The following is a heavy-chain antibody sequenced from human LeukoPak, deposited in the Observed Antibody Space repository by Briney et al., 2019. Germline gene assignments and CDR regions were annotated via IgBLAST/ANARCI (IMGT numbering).Heavy chain of an antibody. J-gene: IGHJ4*02. CDR2: IYYSGST. CDR3: ARRPGGPYYYDSSDYYYFDY. CDR1: GGSISSYY. Sequence: KTSETLSLTCTVSGGSISSYYWSWIRQPPGKGLEWIGYIYYSGSTNYNPSLKSRVTISVDTSKNQFSLKLSSVTAADTAVYYCARRPGGPYYYDSSDYYYFDYWGQGTLVTVSS. V-gene: IGHV4-59*08. D-gene: IGHD3-22*01.